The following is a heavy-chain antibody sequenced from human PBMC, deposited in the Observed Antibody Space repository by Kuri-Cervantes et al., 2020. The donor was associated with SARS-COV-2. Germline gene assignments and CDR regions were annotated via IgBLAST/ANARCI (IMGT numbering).Heavy chain of an antibody. D-gene: IGHD6-19*01. CDR3: ASTNVQAVVGTAEYFQH. J-gene: IGHJ1*01. CDR2: IYYSGST. V-gene: IGHV4-39*07. Sequence: GSLRLSCTVSGGSISSSSYYWGWIRQPPGKGLEWIGSIYYSGSTYYNPSLKSRVTISVDTSKNQFSLKLSSVTAADTAVYYCASTNVQAVVGTAEYFQHWGQGTLVTVSS. CDR1: GGSISSSSYY.